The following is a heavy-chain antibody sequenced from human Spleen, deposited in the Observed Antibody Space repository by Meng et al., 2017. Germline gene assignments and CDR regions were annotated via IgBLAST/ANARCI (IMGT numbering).Heavy chain of an antibody. V-gene: IGHV3-11*04. CDR2: ISSSGSTI. Sequence: GESLKISCAASGFTFSDYYMSWIRQAPGKGLEWVSYISSSGSTIYYADSVKGRFTISRDNAKNSLYLQMNSLRMEDTAVYSCARDLSGYAFDYWGQGTLVTVSS. D-gene: IGHD5-12*01. J-gene: IGHJ4*02. CDR3: ARDLSGYAFDY. CDR1: GFTFSDYY.